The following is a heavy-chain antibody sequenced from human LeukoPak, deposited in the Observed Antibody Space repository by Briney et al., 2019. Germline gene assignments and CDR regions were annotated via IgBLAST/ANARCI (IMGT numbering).Heavy chain of an antibody. Sequence: GGSLRLSCAASGFTFSSYWMSWVRQAPGKGPEWVANIKQDGSEKYYVDSVKGRFIISRDNAKNSLYLQMNSLRADDTAVYYCARDVGPNDYWGHGTLVTVSS. CDR3: ARDVGPNDY. CDR2: IKQDGSEK. J-gene: IGHJ4*01. D-gene: IGHD3-10*01. CDR1: GFTFSSYW. V-gene: IGHV3-7*01.